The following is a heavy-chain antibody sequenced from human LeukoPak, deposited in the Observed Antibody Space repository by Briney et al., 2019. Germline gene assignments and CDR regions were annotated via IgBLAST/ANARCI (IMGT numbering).Heavy chain of an antibody. CDR3: ARWGDDEGFDY. J-gene: IGHJ4*02. CDR1: GGSFSGYY. Sequence: SETLSLTCAVYGGSFSGYYWSWIRQPPGKGLEWIGEINHSGSTNYNPSLKSRVTISVDTSKNQSSLKLSSVTAADTAVYYCARWGDDEGFDYWGQGTLVTVSS. CDR2: INHSGST. V-gene: IGHV4-34*01. D-gene: IGHD3-16*01.